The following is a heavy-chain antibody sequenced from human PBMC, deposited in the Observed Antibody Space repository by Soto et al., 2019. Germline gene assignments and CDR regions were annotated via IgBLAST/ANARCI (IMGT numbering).Heavy chain of an antibody. D-gene: IGHD5-18*01. CDR3: ARPRHHTSMVFDY. V-gene: IGHV4-39*01. J-gene: IGHJ4*01. Sequence: SETLSLTCTVSGGSISSTPSYWAWIRQPPGKGLEWVGSTYFGGSTYYNPSLKSRVSISVDTSKNQISLKVSPATATDTAVYFCARPRHHTSMVFDYWGQGTLVTVSS. CDR2: TYFGGST. CDR1: GGSISSTPSY.